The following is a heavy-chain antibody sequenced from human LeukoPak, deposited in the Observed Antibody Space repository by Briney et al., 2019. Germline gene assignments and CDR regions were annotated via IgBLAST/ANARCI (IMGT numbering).Heavy chain of an antibody. V-gene: IGHV1-69*04. D-gene: IGHD7-27*01. CDR1: GGTFSSYA. J-gene: IGHJ4*02. Sequence: GASVKVSCKASGGTFSSYAISWVRQAPGQGLEWMGRIIPILGIANYAQKFQGRVTITADKSTSTAYMELSSLRSEDTAVYYCASGSKRANWGIFDYWGQGTLVTVSS. CDR3: ASGSKRANWGIFDY. CDR2: IIPILGIA.